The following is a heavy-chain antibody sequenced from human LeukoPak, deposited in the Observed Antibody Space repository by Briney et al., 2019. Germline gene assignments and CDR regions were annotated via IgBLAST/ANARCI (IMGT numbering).Heavy chain of an antibody. J-gene: IGHJ4*02. CDR2: ISIRGRPI. CDR3: ARVEDYDILTGFDY. D-gene: IGHD3-9*01. V-gene: IGHV3-48*04. Sequence: PGGSLRLSCAASGFTFSSYSMNWVRQAPGKGLEGISYISIRGRPIYYADSVKGRFTISRYNAKNSLYLQMNSRSAEATAAYYCARVEDYDILTGFDYWGQGTLVTVSS. CDR1: GFTFSSYS.